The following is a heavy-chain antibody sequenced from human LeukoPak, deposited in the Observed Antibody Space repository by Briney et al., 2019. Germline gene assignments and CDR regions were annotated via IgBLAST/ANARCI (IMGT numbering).Heavy chain of an antibody. Sequence: SETLSPTCTVSGGSISSYYWSWIRQPPGKGLEWIGYIYYSGSTNYNPSLKSRVTISVDTSKNQFSLKLSSVTAADTAVYYCARAGYGDSFYTDYFDYWGQGTLVTVSS. J-gene: IGHJ4*02. CDR3: ARAGYGDSFYTDYFDY. CDR2: IYYSGST. D-gene: IGHD4-17*01. V-gene: IGHV4-59*01. CDR1: GGSISSYY.